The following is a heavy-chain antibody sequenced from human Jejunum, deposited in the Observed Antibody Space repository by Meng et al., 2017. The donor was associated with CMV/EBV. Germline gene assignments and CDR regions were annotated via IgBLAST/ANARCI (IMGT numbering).Heavy chain of an antibody. CDR1: GSSRGSTNG. J-gene: IGHJ4*02. CDR3: ARADKVRFDY. Sequence: GNPSAARSLSWSVLGSSRGSTNGWSWVRQPPGKGLEWIGEIYHSGRTNYIPSLKSRVLISVDKSKNQFSLKLGFVTAADTAVYYCARADKVRFDYWGQGTLVTVSS. V-gene: IGHV4-4*02. CDR2: IYHSGRT.